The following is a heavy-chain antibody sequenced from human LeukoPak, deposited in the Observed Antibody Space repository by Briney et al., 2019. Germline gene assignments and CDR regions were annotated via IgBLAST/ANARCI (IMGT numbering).Heavy chain of an antibody. V-gene: IGHV4-4*07. Sequence: SETPSLTCSVSGGSISTYTWSWVRQTADKRLEWIGRIYASGTTNYNPSLKSRVIMSVDTSKNQFSLKLTSVTAAGTAVYYCTRGPRVGVTGGAYWGQGTLVTVSS. CDR2: IYASGTT. CDR3: TRGPRVGVTGGAY. J-gene: IGHJ4*02. D-gene: IGHD1-26*01. CDR1: GGSISTYT.